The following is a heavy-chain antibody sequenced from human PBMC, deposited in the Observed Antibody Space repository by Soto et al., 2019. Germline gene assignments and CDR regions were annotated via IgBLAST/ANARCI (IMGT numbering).Heavy chain of an antibody. CDR2: ISYDGSNK. Sequence: PGGSLRLSCAASGFTFSSYGMHWVRQAPGKGLEWVAVISYDGSNKYYADSVKGRFTISRDNSKNTLYLQMNSLRAEDTAVYYCAKDRMFRGVIITLAAFDYWGQGTLVTVSS. CDR1: GFTFSSYG. D-gene: IGHD3-10*01. CDR3: AKDRMFRGVIITLAAFDY. J-gene: IGHJ4*02. V-gene: IGHV3-30*18.